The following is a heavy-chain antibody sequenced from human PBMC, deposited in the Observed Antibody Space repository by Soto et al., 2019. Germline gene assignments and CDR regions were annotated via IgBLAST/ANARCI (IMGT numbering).Heavy chain of an antibody. Sequence: SETLSLTCTVSGGSISSGGYYWSWIRQHPGKGLEWIGYIYYSGSTYYNPSLKSRVTISVDTSKNQFSLKLSSVTAADTAVYYCPRETYYSVSRSHILDYWGHGTLVTVSS. CDR1: GGSISSGGYY. D-gene: IGHD3-10*01. CDR3: PRETYYSVSRSHILDY. CDR2: IYYSGST. V-gene: IGHV4-31*03. J-gene: IGHJ4*01.